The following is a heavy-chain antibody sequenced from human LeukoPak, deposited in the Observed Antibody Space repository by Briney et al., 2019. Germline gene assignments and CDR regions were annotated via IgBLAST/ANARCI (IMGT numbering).Heavy chain of an antibody. CDR3: ARGATMVRGVISPRSDP. J-gene: IGHJ5*02. CDR1: GFTLSSYW. CDR2: IKQDGSEK. D-gene: IGHD3-10*01. Sequence: PGRSLRLSCAASGFTLSSYWMSSVRQAPGKGLEWVANIKQDGSEKYYVDSVKGRFTISRDNAKNSLYLQMNSLRAEDTAVYYCARGATMVRGVISPRSDPWGQGTLVTVSS. V-gene: IGHV3-7*03.